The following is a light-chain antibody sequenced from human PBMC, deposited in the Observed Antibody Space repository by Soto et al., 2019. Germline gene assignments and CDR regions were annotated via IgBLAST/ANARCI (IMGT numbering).Light chain of an antibody. J-gene: IGKJ1*01. Sequence: DIQITQSPSSLSSSVGDSLTITCRASQYISAYLNWYQQKPGKAPKLLIYVASNLQSGVPSRFSGSGSGTDFTLTISSLQPEDIATYYCQESYSTSFGQGTKVDIK. V-gene: IGKV1-39*01. CDR1: QYISAY. CDR3: QESYSTS. CDR2: VAS.